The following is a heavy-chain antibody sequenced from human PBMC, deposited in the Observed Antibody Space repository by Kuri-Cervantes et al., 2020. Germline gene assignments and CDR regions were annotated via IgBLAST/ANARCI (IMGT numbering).Heavy chain of an antibody. V-gene: IGHV1-8*01. Sequence: ASVKVSCKASGYTFTSYDSNWVRQATGQGLEWMGWMNPNSGNTGYAQKFQGRVTMTRNTSISTAYMELSSLRSEDTAVYYCARGQEYSSSWYGLWGAQGSHNWFDPWGQGTLVTVSS. CDR2: MNPNSGNT. CDR1: GYTFTSYD. CDR3: ARGQEYSSSWYGLWGAQGSHNWFDP. J-gene: IGHJ5*02. D-gene: IGHD6-13*01.